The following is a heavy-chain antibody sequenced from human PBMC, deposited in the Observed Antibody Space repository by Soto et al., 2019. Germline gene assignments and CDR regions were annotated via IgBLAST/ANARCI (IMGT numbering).Heavy chain of an antibody. V-gene: IGHV4-34*01. CDR3: ARAAVKLGATLFDS. D-gene: IGHD1-26*01. CDR2: INHSGFT. J-gene: IGHJ4*02. CDR1: GGSLRGHY. Sequence: PXASLWLTCAVSGGSLRGHYGSWIRQSPEKGLEWIGEINHSGFTNYNPTLKSRVTISRDASKNQFSLRLSSMTAADSAVYFCARAAVKLGATLFDSWGRGTLVTVSS.